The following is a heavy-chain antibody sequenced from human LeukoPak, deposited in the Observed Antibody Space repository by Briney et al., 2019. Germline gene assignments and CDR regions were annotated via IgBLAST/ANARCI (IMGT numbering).Heavy chain of an antibody. V-gene: IGHV4-59*08. Sequence: NPSQTLSLTCTVSGGSISSYYWSWIRQPPGKGLEWIGYIYYSGSTNYNPSLKSRVTISVDTSKNQFSLKLSSVTAADTAVYYCARQDSSSWYNFDYWGQGTLVTVSS. CDR3: ARQDSSSWYNFDY. D-gene: IGHD6-13*01. J-gene: IGHJ4*02. CDR2: IYYSGST. CDR1: GGSISSYY.